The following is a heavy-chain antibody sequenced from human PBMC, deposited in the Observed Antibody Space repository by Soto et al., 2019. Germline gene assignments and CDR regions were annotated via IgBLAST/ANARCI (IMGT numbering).Heavy chain of an antibody. D-gene: IGHD6-19*01. CDR3: ASRPGIAVAGLDY. J-gene: IGHJ4*02. CDR2: INTGSSDT. V-gene: IGHV1-3*04. CDR1: GYTFTSYA. Sequence: QVQLVQSGAEVKKPGASVNLSCEASGYTFTSYAMHWVRQAPGQRPEWMGWINTGSSDTKYSQKFQDRLTISRDTSASTAFMELSSLRSEDTAVYYCASRPGIAVAGLDYWGQGTLVTVSS.